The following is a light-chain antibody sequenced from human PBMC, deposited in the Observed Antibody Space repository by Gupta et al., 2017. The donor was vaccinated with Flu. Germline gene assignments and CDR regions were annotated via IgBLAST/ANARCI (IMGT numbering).Light chain of an antibody. CDR1: SSNIGSNN. CDR3: AGWDDSLSGVV. CDR2: RSN. Sequence: QSVLTQPLSASGTPGQRVTISCSGSSSNIGSNNVYWYQHVPGTAPKVLIYRSNQRPSGVPDRFSGSKSGTSASLAISGLRSEDEADYYCAGWDDSLSGVVFGGGTKLTVL. V-gene: IGLV1-47*01. J-gene: IGLJ2*01.